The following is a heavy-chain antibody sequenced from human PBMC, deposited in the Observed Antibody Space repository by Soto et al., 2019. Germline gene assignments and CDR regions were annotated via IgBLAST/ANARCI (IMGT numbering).Heavy chain of an antibody. CDR3: AKDHEDYYDFWSGYRPDYYYGMDV. CDR2: IKPDGREK. V-gene: IGHV3-7*01. D-gene: IGHD3-3*01. Sequence: GGSLRLSCGASGFTFSKYWISWVRQAPGKGLEWVANIKPDGREKWSVDSVKGRFTISRDNAENSLYLQMNSLRVEDTAVYYCAKDHEDYYDFWSGYRPDYYYGMDVWGQGTTVTVSS. CDR1: GFTFSKYW. J-gene: IGHJ6*02.